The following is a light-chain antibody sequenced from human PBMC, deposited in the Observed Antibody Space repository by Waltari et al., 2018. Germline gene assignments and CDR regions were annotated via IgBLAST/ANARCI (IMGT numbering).Light chain of an antibody. CDR2: GAS. J-gene: IGKJ4*01. CDR3: QQYKSHPLT. CDR1: QDISSW. V-gene: IGKV1D-16*01. Sequence: DIQMTQSPSPLSASVGDRVTLTCRASQDISSWLAWYQQKPDKAPKSLIYGASNLQSGVPSRFSGSGSGTDFTLTISSLQPEDFATYYCQQYKSHPLTFGGGTKVEIK.